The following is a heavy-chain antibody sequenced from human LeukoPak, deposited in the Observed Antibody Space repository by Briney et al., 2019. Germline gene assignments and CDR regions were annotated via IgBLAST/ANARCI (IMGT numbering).Heavy chain of an antibody. CDR2: INPNSGGT. V-gene: IGHV1-2*02. CDR3: ARGGPGIAAAGEYYYYYMDV. J-gene: IGHJ6*03. CDR1: GYTFTGYY. D-gene: IGHD6-13*01. Sequence: ASVKVSCKASGYTFTGYYMHWVRQAHGQGLEWMGWINPNSGGTNYAQKFQGRVTMTRDTSISTAYMELSRLRSDDTAVYYCARGGPGIAAAGEYYYYYMDVWGKGTTVTVSS.